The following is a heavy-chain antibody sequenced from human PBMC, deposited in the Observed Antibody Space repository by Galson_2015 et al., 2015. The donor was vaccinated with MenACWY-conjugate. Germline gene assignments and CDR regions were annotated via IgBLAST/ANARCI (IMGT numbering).Heavy chain of an antibody. CDR1: GGTFSGYV. CDR3: ASYDSGGSYDFDY. V-gene: IGHV1-69*13. CDR2: IIPIVGTT. J-gene: IGHJ4*02. D-gene: IGHD3-22*01. Sequence: SVKVSCKASGGTFSGYVITWVRQAPGQGLEWMGEIIPIVGTTNRAQKFQGRVTITADEFTTTAYMELSSLRSEDTAVYYCASYDSGGSYDFDYWGQGTLVTVSS.